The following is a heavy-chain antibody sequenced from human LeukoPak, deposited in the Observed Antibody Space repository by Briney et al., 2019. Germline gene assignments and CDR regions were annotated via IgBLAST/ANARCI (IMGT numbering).Heavy chain of an antibody. CDR3: ARDPMTTVTTFFSWFDP. CDR1: GYTFTSYG. D-gene: IGHD4-17*01. J-gene: IGHJ5*02. CDR2: ISAYNGNT. Sequence: ASVKVSFKASGYTFTSYGISWVRQAPGQGLEWMGWISAYNGNTNYAQKLQGRVTMTTDTSTSTAYMELRSLRSDDTAVYYCARDPMTTVTTFFSWFDPWGQGTLVTVSS. V-gene: IGHV1-18*01.